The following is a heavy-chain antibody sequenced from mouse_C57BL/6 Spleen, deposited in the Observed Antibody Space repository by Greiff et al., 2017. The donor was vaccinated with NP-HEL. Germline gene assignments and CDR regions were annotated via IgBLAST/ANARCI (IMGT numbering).Heavy chain of an antibody. V-gene: IGHV1-82*01. CDR3: APLPWFAY. CDR1: GYAFSSSW. CDR2: IYPGDGDT. J-gene: IGHJ3*01. Sequence: QVQLKQSGPELVKPGASVKISCKASGYAFSSSWMNWVKQRPGKGLEWIGRIYPGDGDTNYNGKFKGKATLTADHSSRTAYMQLSRLTSEDSAVYFCAPLPWFAYWGQGTLVTVSA.